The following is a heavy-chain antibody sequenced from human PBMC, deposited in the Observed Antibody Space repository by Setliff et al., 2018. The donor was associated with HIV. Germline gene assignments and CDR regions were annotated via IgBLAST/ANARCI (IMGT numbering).Heavy chain of an antibody. Sequence: SETLSLTCAVYGGSFSGYYWSWIRQPPGKGLEWIGEFNHGRSTNNNPSLKSRVTISGDTTKNQFSLKLTSVTAADTAVYYCAREDIAVASAFDIWGQGTMVTVSS. CDR1: GGSFSGYY. D-gene: IGHD6-19*01. CDR2: FNHGRST. J-gene: IGHJ3*02. CDR3: AREDIAVASAFDI. V-gene: IGHV4-34*01.